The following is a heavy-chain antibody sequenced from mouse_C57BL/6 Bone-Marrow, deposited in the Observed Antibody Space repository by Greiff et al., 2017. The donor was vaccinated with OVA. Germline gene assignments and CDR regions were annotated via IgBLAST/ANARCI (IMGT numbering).Heavy chain of an antibody. CDR3: ARPHYYGSSSLDY. V-gene: IGHV1-55*01. D-gene: IGHD1-1*01. CDR2: IYPGSGST. Sequence: VKLQQPGAELVKPGASVKMSCKASGYTFTSYWITWVKQRPGQGLEWIGDIYPGSGSTNYNEKFKSKATLTVDTSSSTAYMQLSSLTSEDSAVYYCARPHYYGSSSLDYWGQGTTLTVSS. CDR1: GYTFTSYW. J-gene: IGHJ2*01.